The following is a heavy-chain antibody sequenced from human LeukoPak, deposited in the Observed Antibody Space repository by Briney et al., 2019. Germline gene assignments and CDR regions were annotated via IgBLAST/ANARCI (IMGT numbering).Heavy chain of an antibody. V-gene: IGHV3-23*01. J-gene: IGHJ5*02. CDR2: ISASGGST. Sequence: PGGSLRLSCTASGFTFSSYALSWVRQAPVRGLEWVSSISASGGSTYYADSVKGRFTISRDNSKKTLYLQTNSLRAEDTAVYYCARDRGDNWKYSIWAYLDPWGQGTPVTVSS. D-gene: IGHD1-20*01. CDR1: GFTFSSYA. CDR3: ARDRGDNWKYSIWAYLDP.